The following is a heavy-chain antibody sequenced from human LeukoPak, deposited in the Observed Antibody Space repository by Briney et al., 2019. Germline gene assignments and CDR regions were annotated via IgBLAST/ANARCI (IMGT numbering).Heavy chain of an antibody. CDR3: AKERNYYGSGSSTDFDF. Sequence: GGSLRLSCAASGFTFSSYDMHWVRQAPGKGLEWVAVISYDGTNKYYADDSVKGRFTISRDNSRDTLYLQMNSLSTEDTAVYYCAKERNYYGSGSSTDFDFWGQGTLVTVSS. CDR2: ISYDGTNK. J-gene: IGHJ4*02. CDR1: GFTFSSYD. D-gene: IGHD3-10*01. V-gene: IGHV3-30*18.